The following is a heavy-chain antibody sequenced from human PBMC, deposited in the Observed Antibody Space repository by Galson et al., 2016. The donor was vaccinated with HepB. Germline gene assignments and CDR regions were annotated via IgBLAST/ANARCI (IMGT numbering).Heavy chain of an antibody. J-gene: IGHJ6*02. D-gene: IGHD4-11*01. CDR1: GFTVSSTY. Sequence: SLRLSCAASGFTVSSTYMSWVRQAPGKGLEWISVIFSGGSTYYADPVKGRFTISRDNSKNTIYLEMNSLRAEDTAVYYCAREGSADCSNCDHWNYGMDVWGQGTTVTVSS. V-gene: IGHV3-53*01. CDR3: AREGSADCSNCDHWNYGMDV. CDR2: IFSGGST.